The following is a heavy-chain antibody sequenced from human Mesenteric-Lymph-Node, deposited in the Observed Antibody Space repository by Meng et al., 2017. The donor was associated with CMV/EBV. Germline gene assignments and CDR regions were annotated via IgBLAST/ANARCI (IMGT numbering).Heavy chain of an antibody. CDR3: ARDLVADSSGYPTRYYYGMDV. Sequence: GGSLRLSCAASGFTFSSYWMSWVRQAPGKGLEWVANIKQDGSEKYYVDSVKGRFTISRDNAKNSLYLQMNSLRAEDTAVYYCARDLVADSSGYPTRYYYGMDVWGQGTTVTVSS. V-gene: IGHV3-7*01. CDR1: GFTFSSYW. CDR2: IKQDGSEK. J-gene: IGHJ6*02. D-gene: IGHD3-22*01.